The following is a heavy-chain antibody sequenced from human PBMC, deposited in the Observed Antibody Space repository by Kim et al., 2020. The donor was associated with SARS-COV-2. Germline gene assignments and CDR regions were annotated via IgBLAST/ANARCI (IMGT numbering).Heavy chain of an antibody. V-gene: IGHV1-8*01. CDR3: VRAGTTSDY. CDR2: GNT. Sequence: GNTGYEQKFQGRVTMTRNTSISTAYMELSSLRSEDTAVYYCVRAGTTSDYWGQGTLVTVSS. J-gene: IGHJ4*02. D-gene: IGHD1-7*01.